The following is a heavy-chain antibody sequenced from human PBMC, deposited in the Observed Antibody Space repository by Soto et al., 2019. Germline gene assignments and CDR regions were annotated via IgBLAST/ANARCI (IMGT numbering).Heavy chain of an antibody. Sequence: QVQLQESGPGLVKPSETLSLTCTVSGGSISSYYWSWIRQPPGKGLEWIGYIYYSGSTNYNPSLKSRVTISVDTSKNQFSLKLSSVTAADTAVYYCARGSSSSWENYGMDVWGQGTTVTVSS. J-gene: IGHJ6*02. CDR3: ARGSSSSWENYGMDV. CDR1: GGSISSYY. CDR2: IYYSGST. D-gene: IGHD6-13*01. V-gene: IGHV4-59*01.